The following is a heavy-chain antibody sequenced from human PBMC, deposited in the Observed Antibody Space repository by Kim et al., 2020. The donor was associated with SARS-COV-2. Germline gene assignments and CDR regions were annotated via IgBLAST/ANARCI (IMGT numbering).Heavy chain of an antibody. CDR3: AKVVPTVAGGFGWFDS. CDR1: GGSISSYY. J-gene: IGHJ5*01. Sequence: SETLSLTCTVSGGSISSYYWSWIRQPPGKGLEWIGYIYYSGRTNYNPSLKNRVTISLDTSKNQFSLNLYSVTAADTAVYSCAKVVPTVAGGFGWFDSWGRGTLVTVSS. V-gene: IGHV4-59*12. D-gene: IGHD3-10*01. CDR2: IYYSGRT.